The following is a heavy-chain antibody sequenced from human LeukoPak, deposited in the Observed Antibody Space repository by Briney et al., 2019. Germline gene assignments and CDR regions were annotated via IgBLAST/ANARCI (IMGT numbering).Heavy chain of an antibody. D-gene: IGHD3-9*01. CDR1: GGSLSNYY. CDR3: ARARDILTGYYTIDY. Sequence: PSETLSLTCTVSGGSLSNYYWSWIRQPPGKGLEWIGYIYYSGSTYYNPSLKSRVTISVDTSKNQFSLKLSSVTAADTAVYYCARARDILTGYYTIDYWGQGTLVTVSS. J-gene: IGHJ4*02. CDR2: IYYSGST. V-gene: IGHV4-30-4*08.